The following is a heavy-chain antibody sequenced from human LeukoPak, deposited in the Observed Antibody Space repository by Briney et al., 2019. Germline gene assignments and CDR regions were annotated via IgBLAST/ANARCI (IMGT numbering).Heavy chain of an antibody. CDR1: GGTFSSYA. Sequence: ASVKVSCKASGGTFSSYAISWVRQAPGQGLEWMGRIIPILGIANYAQKFQGRVTITADKSTSTAYMELSSLRSEDTAVYYCARDPYDSSGYYQPPGDYWGQGTLVTVSS. J-gene: IGHJ4*02. CDR3: ARDPYDSSGYYQPPGDY. D-gene: IGHD3-22*01. V-gene: IGHV1-69*04. CDR2: IIPILGIA.